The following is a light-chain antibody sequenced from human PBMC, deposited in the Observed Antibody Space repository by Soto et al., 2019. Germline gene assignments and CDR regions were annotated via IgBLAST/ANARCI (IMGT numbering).Light chain of an antibody. CDR3: QQYYSTPRT. Sequence: DIVMTQSPDSLAVSLGERATINCKSSQSVLYSSNNKNYLAWYQQKPGQPPKLLIYWASTRESGVPDRLSGSGSVTDFTLTISSLQAEDVAVYYCQQYYSTPRTFGKRTKLDI. V-gene: IGKV4-1*01. J-gene: IGKJ2*01. CDR2: WAS. CDR1: QSVLYSSNNKNY.